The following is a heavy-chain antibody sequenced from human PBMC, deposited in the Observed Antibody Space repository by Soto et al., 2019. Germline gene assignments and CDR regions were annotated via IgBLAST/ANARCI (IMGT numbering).Heavy chain of an antibody. CDR1: GYSFTSYW. Sequence: ASVKISCKGSGYSFTSYWIGWVRQMPGKGLEWMGIIYPGDSDTRYSPSFQGQVTISADKSISTAYLQWSSLKASDTAMYYCARIAAADTSYYYYYYMDVWGKGTTVTVSS. D-gene: IGHD6-13*01. J-gene: IGHJ6*03. V-gene: IGHV5-51*01. CDR2: IYPGDSDT. CDR3: ARIAAADTSYYYYYYMDV.